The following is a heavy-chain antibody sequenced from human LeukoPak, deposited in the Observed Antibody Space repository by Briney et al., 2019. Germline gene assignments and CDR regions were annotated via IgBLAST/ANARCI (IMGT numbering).Heavy chain of an antibody. D-gene: IGHD3-22*01. CDR1: GFTFSSYA. CDR3: AKDYDRIWDY. V-gene: IGHV3-23*01. CDR2: IIGSGGST. J-gene: IGHJ4*02. Sequence: GGSLRFSCAASGFTFSSYAMSWVRHAPGKGLEWVSAIIGSGGSTCYADSVKVRFTISRDNSNNTLYLQMNSLRVEDTAVYYCAKDYDRIWDYWGQGTMVTVSS.